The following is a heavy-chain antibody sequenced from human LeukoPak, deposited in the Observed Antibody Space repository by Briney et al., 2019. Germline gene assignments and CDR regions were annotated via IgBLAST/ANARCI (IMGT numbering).Heavy chain of an antibody. D-gene: IGHD4-17*01. J-gene: IGHJ4*02. Sequence: GGSLRLSGAASGFTFSNYAMSWVRQAPGKGLEWVSGISGGTGTPFYADSVKGRFTISRDNSKNTLYLQMSSLRGEDTAVYFCAKRRTTVITMDYFDYWGQGTLVTVSS. CDR2: ISGGTGTP. CDR3: AKRRTTVITMDYFDY. V-gene: IGHV3-23*01. CDR1: GFTFSNYA.